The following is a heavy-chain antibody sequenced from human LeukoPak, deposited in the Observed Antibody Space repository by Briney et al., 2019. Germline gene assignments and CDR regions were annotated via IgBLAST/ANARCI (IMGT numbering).Heavy chain of an antibody. CDR1: GFTFSDYY. J-gene: IGHJ6*04. CDR2: ISSSSSYT. CDR3: ARDRYCSGGSCYGYYYYYGMDV. V-gene: IGHV3-11*06. Sequence: PGGSLRLSCAASGFTFSDYYMCWIRQAPGKGLEWVSYISSSSSYTNYADSVKGRFTISRDNAKNSLYLQINSLRAEDTAVYYCARDRYCSGGSCYGYYYYYGMDVWGKGTTVTVSS. D-gene: IGHD2-15*01.